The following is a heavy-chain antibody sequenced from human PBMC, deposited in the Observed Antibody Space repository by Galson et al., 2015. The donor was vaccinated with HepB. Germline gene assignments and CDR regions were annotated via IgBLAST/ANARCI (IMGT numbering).Heavy chain of an antibody. CDR2: ISVTGGST. Sequence: SLRLSCAASGFTFDTYAMSWVRQAPGKGLEWVSAISVTGGSTYYADSVKGRFTISRDTSKNTLFLQMNSLRVEDTAVYYCAKAHRGYSSGWYPFDYWGQGTLVTVSS. V-gene: IGHV3-23*01. D-gene: IGHD6-19*01. CDR3: AKAHRGYSSGWYPFDY. CDR1: GFTFDTYA. J-gene: IGHJ4*02.